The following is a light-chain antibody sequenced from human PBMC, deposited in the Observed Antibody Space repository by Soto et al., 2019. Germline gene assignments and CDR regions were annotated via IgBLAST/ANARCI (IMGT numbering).Light chain of an antibody. CDR3: QQYNNWPWT. CDR2: GAS. Sequence: ERVRTQSPATLSVSPGERANLSCRASQSFGTKLAWYQQTPGQAPRLLIYGASNRATGVPARISGSGSGTEFTLTISSLQSEDFAVYYCQQYNNWPWTFGQGTKVDIK. V-gene: IGKV3-15*01. J-gene: IGKJ1*01. CDR1: QSFGTK.